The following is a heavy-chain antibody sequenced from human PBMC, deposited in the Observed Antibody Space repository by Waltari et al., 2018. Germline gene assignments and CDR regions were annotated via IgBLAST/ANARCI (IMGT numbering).Heavy chain of an antibody. V-gene: IGHV4-39*07. CDR1: GGSISSSSYY. D-gene: IGHD6-6*01. Sequence: QLQLQESGPGLVKPSETLSLTCTVSGGSISSSSYYWGWIRQPPGKGLEWIGSIYYSGSTYYNPSLKSRVTISVDTSKNQFSLKLSSVTAADTAVYYCARDLYSSLDYFDYWGQGTLVTVSS. CDR2: IYYSGST. CDR3: ARDLYSSLDYFDY. J-gene: IGHJ4*02.